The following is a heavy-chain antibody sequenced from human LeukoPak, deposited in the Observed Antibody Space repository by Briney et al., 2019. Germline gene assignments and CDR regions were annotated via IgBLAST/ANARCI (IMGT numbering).Heavy chain of an antibody. D-gene: IGHD5-18*01. Sequence: GGSLRLSCAASGFTFSSYSMNWVRQAPAKGLEWVSSISSSSSYIYYADSVKGRFTISRDNAKNSLYLQMNSLRAEDTAVYYCARVGYSYGSKDYWGQGTLVTVSS. CDR1: GFTFSSYS. CDR2: ISSSSSYI. V-gene: IGHV3-21*01. CDR3: ARVGYSYGSKDY. J-gene: IGHJ4*02.